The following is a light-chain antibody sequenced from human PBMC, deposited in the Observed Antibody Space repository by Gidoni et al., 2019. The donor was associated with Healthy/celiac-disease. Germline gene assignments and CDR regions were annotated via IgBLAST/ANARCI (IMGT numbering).Light chain of an antibody. CDR2: AVS. J-gene: IGLJ2*01. Sequence: SALLQPASGAGPPGLSITISCTGTSSAVGGYNYVSWYQQHPGKAPKLMIYAVSQPPSGVSNRFSGSKSGNTASLTISGLQAEDEADYYCSSYTSSSTLVVFGGGTKLPVL. V-gene: IGLV2-14*01. CDR3: SSYTSSSTLVV. CDR1: SSAVGGYNY.